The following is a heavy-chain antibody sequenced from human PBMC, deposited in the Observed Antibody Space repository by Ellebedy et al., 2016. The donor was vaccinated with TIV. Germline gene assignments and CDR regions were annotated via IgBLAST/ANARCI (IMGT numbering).Heavy chain of an antibody. Sequence: SETLSLXXTVSGGSISSSSYYWGWIRQPPGKGLEWIGEINHSGSTNYNPSLKSRVTISVDTSKNQFSLKLSSVTAADTAVYYCARDVVVVAPVVYYYGMDVWGQGTTVTVSS. D-gene: IGHD2-15*01. J-gene: IGHJ6*02. CDR3: ARDVVVVAPVVYYYGMDV. CDR2: INHSGST. CDR1: GGSISSSSYY. V-gene: IGHV4-39*07.